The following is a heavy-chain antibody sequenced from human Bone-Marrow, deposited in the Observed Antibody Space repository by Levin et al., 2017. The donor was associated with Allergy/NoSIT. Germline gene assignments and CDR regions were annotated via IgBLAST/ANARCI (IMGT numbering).Heavy chain of an antibody. CDR3: TTILDYSDSRGSPREDYY. J-gene: IGHJ4*01. Sequence: GGSLRLSCAASGFTFTDALMTWVRQAPGKGLEWVGRIKSKSDGGTRDYAAPLKGRFTISRDDSKNTLYLQMNSLKTEDTAVYYCTTILDYSDSRGSPREDYYWGHGTLVTVSS. CDR2: IKSKSDGGTR. D-gene: IGHD3-22*01. CDR1: GFTFTDAL. V-gene: IGHV3-15*01.